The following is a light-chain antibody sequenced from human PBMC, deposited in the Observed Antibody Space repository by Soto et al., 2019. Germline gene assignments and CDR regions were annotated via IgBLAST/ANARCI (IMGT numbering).Light chain of an antibody. CDR3: SPFSYSSPPNLA. V-gene: IGLV2-14*01. CDR1: SSDVGGYNY. CDR2: DVD. J-gene: IGLJ1*01. Sequence: QSVLTQPASVSGSPGQSITISCTGTSSDVGGYNYVSWYQQHPGKAPKLIIYDVDNRPSGISSRFSGSKSGDTASLTISGLQAEDEADYYCSPFSYSSPPNLAFGTGTKVTAL.